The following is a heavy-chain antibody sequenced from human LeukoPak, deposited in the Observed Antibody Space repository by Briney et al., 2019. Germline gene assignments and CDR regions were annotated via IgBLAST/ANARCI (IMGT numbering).Heavy chain of an antibody. CDR3: ARDSFETDIDY. CDR1: GFTFSSYW. J-gene: IGHJ4*02. Sequence: PGGSLRLSCAVSGFTFSSYWMSWVRQAPGKGLEWVGNIKEDGSEKYYVDSVKGRFTISRDNAKNSLYLQMNSLRAKDTAVYYCARDSFETDIDYWGQGTLVTVSS. V-gene: IGHV3-7*01. D-gene: IGHD1-14*01. CDR2: IKEDGSEK.